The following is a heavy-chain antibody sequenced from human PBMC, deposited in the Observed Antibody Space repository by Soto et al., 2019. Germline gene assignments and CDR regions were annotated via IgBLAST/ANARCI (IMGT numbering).Heavy chain of an antibody. CDR2: IYYSGST. J-gene: IGHJ6*03. V-gene: IGHV4-39*01. Sequence: PSETLSLTCTVSGGSISSSSYYWGWIRQPPGKGLEWIGSIYYSGSTYYNPSLKSRVTISVDTSNNQFSLKLSSVTAADTAVYYCASIGQKYQLLKYYYYYMDVWGKGTTVTVSS. CDR3: ASIGQKYQLLKYYYYYMDV. D-gene: IGHD2-2*01. CDR1: GGSISSSSYY.